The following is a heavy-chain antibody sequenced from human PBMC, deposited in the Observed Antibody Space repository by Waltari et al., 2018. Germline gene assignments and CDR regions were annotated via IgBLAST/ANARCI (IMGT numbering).Heavy chain of an antibody. J-gene: IGHJ2*01. CDR1: GYSISSDYY. CDR3: ARARAARLYWYLDL. CDR2: IYHTGGT. D-gene: IGHD6-6*01. V-gene: IGHV4-38-2*01. Sequence: QVQLQESGPGLVKPSETLSLTCAVSGYSISSDYYWGWIRQSPGEGLEWIASIYHTGGTFYNPSLKSRLTISVDTSGNQFSLKLTSVTAADTAVYYCARARAARLYWYLDLWGRGTLVTVSS.